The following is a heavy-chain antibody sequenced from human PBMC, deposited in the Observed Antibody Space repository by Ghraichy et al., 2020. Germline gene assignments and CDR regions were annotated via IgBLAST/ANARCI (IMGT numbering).Heavy chain of an antibody. D-gene: IGHD2-21*02. J-gene: IGHJ3*02. CDR2: IYYSGST. V-gene: IGHV4-61*01. CDR3: AREWIVVVTHPAPYDAFDI. CDR1: GGSVSSGSYY. Sequence: ESLNISCTVSGGSVSSGSYYWSWIRQPPGKGLEWIGYIYYSGSTNYNPSLKSRVTISVDTSKNQFSLKLSSVTAADTAVYYCAREWIVVVTHPAPYDAFDIWGQGTMVTVSS.